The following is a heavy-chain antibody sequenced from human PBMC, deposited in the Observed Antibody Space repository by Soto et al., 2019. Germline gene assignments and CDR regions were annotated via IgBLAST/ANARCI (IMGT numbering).Heavy chain of an antibody. J-gene: IGHJ4*02. CDR2: ISAYNGNT. D-gene: IGHD6-13*01. CDR1: GYTFTSYG. Sequence: QVQLVQSGAEVKKPGASVKVSCKASGYTFTSYGISWVRQAPGQGLEWMGWISAYNGNTNYAQKLQGRVTMTTDTPTSTAYIELRSLRSDGTAVYCCAGDGAAAGPFDYWGQGTRVTVSS. V-gene: IGHV1-18*01. CDR3: AGDGAAAGPFDY.